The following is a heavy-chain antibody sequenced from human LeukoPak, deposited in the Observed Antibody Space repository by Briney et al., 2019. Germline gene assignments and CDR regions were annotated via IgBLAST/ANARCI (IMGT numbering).Heavy chain of an antibody. CDR3: NRYCSSTSCTDY. V-gene: IGHV3-23*01. CDR1: GFTFSSYG. Sequence: GGSLRLSCAASGFTFSSYGMSWVRQAPGKGLEWVSAISGSGGSTYYADSVKGRFTISRDNSKNTLYLQMNSLRAEDTAVYYCNRYCSSTSCTDYWGQGTLVTVSS. D-gene: IGHD2-2*01. CDR2: ISGSGGST. J-gene: IGHJ4*02.